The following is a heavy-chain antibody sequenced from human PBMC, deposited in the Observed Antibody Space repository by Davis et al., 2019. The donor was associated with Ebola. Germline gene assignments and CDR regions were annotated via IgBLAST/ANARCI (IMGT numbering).Heavy chain of an antibody. CDR3: ARDGYCTNGVCYFHYYGMDV. D-gene: IGHD2-8*01. CDR2: IWYDGSNK. V-gene: IGHV3-33*01. J-gene: IGHJ6*02. Sequence: GGSLRLSCAASGFTFSSYGMHWVRQAPGKGLEWVAVIWYDGSNKYYADSVKGRFTISRDNSKNTLYLQMNSLRAEDTAVYYCARDGYCTNGVCYFHYYGMDVWGQGTTVTVSS. CDR1: GFTFSSYG.